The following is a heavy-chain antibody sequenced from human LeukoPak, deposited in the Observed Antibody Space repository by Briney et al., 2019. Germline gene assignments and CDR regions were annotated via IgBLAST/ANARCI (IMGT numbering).Heavy chain of an antibody. CDR1: GFSFSSYG. Sequence: GGSLRLSCAASGFSFSSYGMYWVRQPPGKGLEWVAFIRSDGTTKYYADSVKGRFTISRDNAKNTLYLQMNSLRGEDTAVYYCAKGVYDGSGYHFDYWGQGTLVTVSS. CDR3: AKGVYDGSGYHFDY. CDR2: IRSDGTTK. J-gene: IGHJ4*02. D-gene: IGHD3-22*01. V-gene: IGHV3-30*02.